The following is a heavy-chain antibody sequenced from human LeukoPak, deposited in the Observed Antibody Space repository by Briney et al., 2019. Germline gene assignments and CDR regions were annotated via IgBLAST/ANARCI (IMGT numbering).Heavy chain of an antibody. CDR3: ARVRGSSSDYYFDY. J-gene: IGHJ4*02. D-gene: IGHD6-6*01. V-gene: IGHV4-4*07. Sequence: SETLSLTCTVSGGSISSYYWSWIRQPAGKGLEWIGRINTSGSTNYNPSLKSRVTMSVDTSKNQYSLKLSSVTAADTAVYYCARVRGSSSDYYFDYWGQGTLVTVS. CDR1: GGSISSYY. CDR2: INTSGST.